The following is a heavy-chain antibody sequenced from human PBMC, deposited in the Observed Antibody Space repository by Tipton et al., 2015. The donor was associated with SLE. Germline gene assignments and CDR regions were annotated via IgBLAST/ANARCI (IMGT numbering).Heavy chain of an antibody. V-gene: IGHV3-48*03. D-gene: IGHD3-9*01. J-gene: IGHJ6*02. CDR2: ISSSGSTI. CDR3: ARVLGYFDWPPAPQKPMDV. Sequence: SLRLSCAASGFTFSSYEMNWVRQAPGKGLEWVSYISSSGSTIYYADSVKGRFTISRDNAKNSLYLQMNSLRAEDTAVYYCARVLGYFDWPPAPQKPMDVWGQGTTVTVSS. CDR1: GFTFSSYE.